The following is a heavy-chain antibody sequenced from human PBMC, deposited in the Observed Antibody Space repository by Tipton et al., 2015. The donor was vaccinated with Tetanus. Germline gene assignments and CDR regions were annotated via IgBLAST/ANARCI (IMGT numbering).Heavy chain of an antibody. CDR2: IYYSGST. D-gene: IGHD2-2*01. CDR3: AREAGGGIVVVPDLYYFDY. J-gene: IGHJ4*02. CDR1: GGSISSSSYY. V-gene: IGHV4-39*02. Sequence: TLSLTCTVSGGSISSSSYYWGWIRQPPGKGLEWIGSIYYSGSTYYNPSLKSRVAISVDTSKNQFSLKLSSVTAADTAVYYCAREAGGGIVVVPDLYYFDYWGQGTLVTVSS.